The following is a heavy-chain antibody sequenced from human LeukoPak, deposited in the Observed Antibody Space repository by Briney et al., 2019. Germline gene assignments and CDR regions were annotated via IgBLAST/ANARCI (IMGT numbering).Heavy chain of an antibody. CDR3: ASYCSSTSCYDY. CDR1: GFTFSSYG. J-gene: IGHJ4*02. V-gene: IGHV3-33*01. D-gene: IGHD2-2*01. CDR2: IWYDGGNK. Sequence: GRSLRLSCAASGFTFSSYGMHWVRQAPGKGLEWVAVIWYDGGNKYYADSVKGRFTISRDNSKNTLYLQMNSLRAEDTAVYYCASYCSSTSCYDYWGQGTLVTVSS.